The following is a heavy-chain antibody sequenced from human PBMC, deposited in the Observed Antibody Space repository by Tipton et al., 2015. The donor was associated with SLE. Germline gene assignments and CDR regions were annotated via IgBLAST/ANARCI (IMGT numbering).Heavy chain of an antibody. CDR3: ARPGPATWGSPYYFDY. D-gene: IGHD5-12*01. CDR2: INSDGSTT. Sequence: SLRLSCAASKFTFSTYGMNWVRQAPGKGLVWVSRINSDGSTTTYADSVKGRFTISRDNAKSTLYLQMNSLRAEDTAVYFCARPGPATWGSPYYFDYWGQGTLVTVSS. J-gene: IGHJ4*02. V-gene: IGHV3-74*01. CDR1: KFTFSTYG.